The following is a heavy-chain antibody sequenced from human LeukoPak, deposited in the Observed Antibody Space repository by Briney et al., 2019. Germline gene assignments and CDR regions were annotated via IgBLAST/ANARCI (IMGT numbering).Heavy chain of an antibody. V-gene: IGHV3-53*01. D-gene: IGHD1-26*01. CDR3: ARGNSGSHYVEYYYGMDV. CDR1: GXIVSSNY. CDR2: IYSGGRT. Sequence: PGGSLRLSCSASGXIVSSNYMSWVRQAPGKGLEWFSVIYSGGRTYYADSVKGRFTISRDNSKNTLYLQMNSLRAEDTAVYYCARGNSGSHYVEYYYGMDVWGQGTTLTVSS. J-gene: IGHJ6*02.